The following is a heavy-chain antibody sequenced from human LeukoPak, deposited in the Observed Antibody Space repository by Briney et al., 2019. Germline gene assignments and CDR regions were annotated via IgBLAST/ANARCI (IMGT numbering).Heavy chain of an antibody. CDR3: AKGGGETTVEVSAAGVFQY. V-gene: IGHV3-74*01. Sequence: GGSLRLSCAASGITFGNNWMHWVRHGPGKGLVWLSRINSDGGGAIYADSVKGRFSISRDNSKNTLYLQMDRLRAEDTAVYYCAKGGGETTVEVSAAGVFQYWGQGTLVTVSS. J-gene: IGHJ1*01. CDR2: INSDGGGA. CDR1: GITFGNNW. D-gene: IGHD4-11*01.